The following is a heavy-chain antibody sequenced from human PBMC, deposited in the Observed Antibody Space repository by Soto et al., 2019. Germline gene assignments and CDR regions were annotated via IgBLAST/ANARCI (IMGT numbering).Heavy chain of an antibody. Sequence: LRLSCAASGFTFTRYSMNWVRQAPGKGLEWVSSISSTTNYIYYADSMKGRFTVSRDNAKNSVYLEMNSLSAEDTAVYYCARESEDLTSNFDYWGQGTLVTVS. CDR1: GFTFTRYS. CDR3: ARESEDLTSNFDY. J-gene: IGHJ4*02. V-gene: IGHV3-21*01. CDR2: ISSTTNYI.